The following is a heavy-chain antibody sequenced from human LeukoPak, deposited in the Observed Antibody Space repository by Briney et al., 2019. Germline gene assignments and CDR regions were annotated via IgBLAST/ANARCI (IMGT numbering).Heavy chain of an antibody. Sequence: GGSLRLSCVVSGFTFSSYWMSWVRQAPGKGLEWVASIKQDGSEKFYVDSMKGRFSISRDNAKNSLYLQINSLRAEDTAVYYCAREDHSKYEYWSQGTLVTVSS. J-gene: IGHJ4*02. V-gene: IGHV3-7*01. CDR1: GFTFSSYW. CDR3: AREDHSKYEY. CDR2: IKQDGSEK. D-gene: IGHD4-11*01.